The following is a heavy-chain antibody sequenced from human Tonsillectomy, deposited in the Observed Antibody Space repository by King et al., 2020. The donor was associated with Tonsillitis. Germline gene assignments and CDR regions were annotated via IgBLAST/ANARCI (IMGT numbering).Heavy chain of an antibody. Sequence: VQLQQSGPGLVKPSETLSLTCSVSGASISDYYWSWLRQPPGKELEWIGYIYYTGSTNYNPSLKSRVTMSLDTSKMQFALKLTSVTAADTAVYYCAGRQGYTSGWYWFAPWGQGNLVTVSS. CDR2: IYYTGST. D-gene: IGHD6-19*01. CDR3: AGRQGYTSGWYWFAP. J-gene: IGHJ5*02. CDR1: GASISDYY. V-gene: IGHV4-59*08.